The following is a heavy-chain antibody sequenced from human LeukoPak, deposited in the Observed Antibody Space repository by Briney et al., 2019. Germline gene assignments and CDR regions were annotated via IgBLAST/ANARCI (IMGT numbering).Heavy chain of an antibody. D-gene: IGHD4-11*01. Sequence: SETLSLTCTVSGGSISSSSYYWGWIRQPPGKGLEWIGSIYYSGSTYYNPSLKSRVTISVDTSKNQFSLRLSSVTAADTAVYYCARDGSNWSNDYYHGVDVWGQGTTVTVSS. CDR3: ARDGSNWSNDYYHGVDV. J-gene: IGHJ6*02. CDR1: GGSISSSSYY. V-gene: IGHV4-39*07. CDR2: IYYSGST.